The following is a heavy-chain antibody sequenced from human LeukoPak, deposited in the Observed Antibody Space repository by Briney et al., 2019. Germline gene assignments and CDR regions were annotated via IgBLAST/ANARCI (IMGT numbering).Heavy chain of an antibody. Sequence: GRSLRLSCAASGFTFSSYAMHWVRQVPGKGLEWVAVISYDGSNKYYADSVKGRFTISRDNSKNTLYLQMNSLRAEDTAVYYCARSIAAAGEIDYWGQGTLVTVSS. V-gene: IGHV3-30*01. CDR2: ISYDGSNK. D-gene: IGHD6-13*01. J-gene: IGHJ4*02. CDR1: GFTFSSYA. CDR3: ARSIAAAGEIDY.